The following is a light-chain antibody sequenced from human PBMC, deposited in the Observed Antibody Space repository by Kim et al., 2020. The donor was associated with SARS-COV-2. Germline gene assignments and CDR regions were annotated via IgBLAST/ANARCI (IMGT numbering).Light chain of an antibody. Sequence: GQRVIISCSGSSSNTGNNYVYWYQHLPGAAPKLLIFSSSQRPSGVPGRFSGSKSGTSASLAISGLRSEDEADYYCAAWDDSLSGWVFGGGTKLTVL. CDR1: SSNTGNNY. V-gene: IGLV1-47*02. CDR2: SSS. J-gene: IGLJ3*02. CDR3: AAWDDSLSGWV.